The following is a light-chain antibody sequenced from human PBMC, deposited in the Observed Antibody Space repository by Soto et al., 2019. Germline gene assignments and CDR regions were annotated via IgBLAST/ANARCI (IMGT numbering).Light chain of an antibody. Sequence: QSVLTQPPSVSGAPGQRVTISCTGSSSNIGARYDVHWYQQLPGTAPKLLIYGNINRPSGVPDRFSGSKSGTSASLAITGLQAEDEADYYCQSYDSSLSGVVFGGGTKVTVL. CDR1: SSNIGARYD. CDR2: GNI. CDR3: QSYDSSLSGVV. V-gene: IGLV1-40*01. J-gene: IGLJ2*01.